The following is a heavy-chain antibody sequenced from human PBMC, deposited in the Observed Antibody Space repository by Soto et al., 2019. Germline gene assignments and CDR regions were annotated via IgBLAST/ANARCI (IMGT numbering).Heavy chain of an antibody. Sequence: ASVKVSCKASGYTFTGYYMYWVRQAPGQGLEWMGWINPNSGGTNYAQKFQGRVTMTSDTSISTAYMELSRLRSDDTAVYYCARDWITLPVAGTSEALRNYYYYGMDVWGQGTTVTVSS. CDR1: GYTFTGYY. D-gene: IGHD6-19*01. CDR2: INPNSGGT. J-gene: IGHJ6*02. CDR3: ARDWITLPVAGTSEALRNYYYYGMDV. V-gene: IGHV1-2*02.